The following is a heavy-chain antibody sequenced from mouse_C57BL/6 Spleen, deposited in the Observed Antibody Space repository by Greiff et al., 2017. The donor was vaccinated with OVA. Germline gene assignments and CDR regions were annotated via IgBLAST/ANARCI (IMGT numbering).Heavy chain of an antibody. CDR1: GYTFTSYW. Sequence: QVQLQQPGAELVRPGSSVKLSCKASGYTFTSYWMDWVKQRPGQGLEWIGNIYPSDSETHYNQEFKDKATLTVDKSSSTAYMQLSSLTSADSAVYYCARSYPAFDYWGQGTTLTVSS. D-gene: IGHD2-10*01. J-gene: IGHJ2*01. CDR2: IYPSDSET. CDR3: ARSYPAFDY. V-gene: IGHV1-61*01.